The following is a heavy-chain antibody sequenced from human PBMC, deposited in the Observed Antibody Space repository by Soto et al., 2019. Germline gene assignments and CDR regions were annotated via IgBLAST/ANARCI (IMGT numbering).Heavy chain of an antibody. CDR1: GASISGSTYF. V-gene: IGHV4-39*01. CDR3: AARDFWSGYSWFEP. CDR2: IYYNGNN. D-gene: IGHD3-3*01. J-gene: IGHJ5*02. Sequence: QPQLHESGPGLVKPSETLSLTCAVSGASISGSTYFWGWIRQPPGKGLEWIGNIYYNGNNFYNPSLKSRVTISVDTSKNQFSLRLTSVTATDTAVYYCAARDFWSGYSWFEPWGQGTLVTVSS.